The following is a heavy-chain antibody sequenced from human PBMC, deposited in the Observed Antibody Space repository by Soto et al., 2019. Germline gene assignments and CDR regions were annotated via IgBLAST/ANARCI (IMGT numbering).Heavy chain of an antibody. V-gene: IGHV1-8*01. CDR3: ARVSAAARGSGMDV. J-gene: IGHJ6*02. D-gene: IGHD2-15*01. Sequence: QVQLVQSGAEVKKPGASVKVSCKASGYTFTSYDINWVRQATGQGLEWMGWMNPNSGNTGYGQKFQGRVTMTRNSSKGQVYRELGRLRSEDTAVYYCARVSAAARGSGMDVWGQGTTVTVSS. CDR2: MNPNSGNT. CDR1: GYTFTSYD.